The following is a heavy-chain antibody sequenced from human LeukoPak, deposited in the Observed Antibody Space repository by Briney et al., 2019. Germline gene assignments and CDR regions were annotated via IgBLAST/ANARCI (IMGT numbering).Heavy chain of an antibody. Sequence: SETLSLTCTVSGGSISSYFWNWIRQPPGKGLEWVGYIYYTGSANYNPSLKGRVTMSVDTSKNQFSLKLSSVTAADTAVYYCARAPATVTNVKSAFDIWGQGTMVTVSS. CDR1: GGSISSYF. J-gene: IGHJ3*02. CDR2: IYYTGSA. CDR3: ARAPATVTNVKSAFDI. D-gene: IGHD4-17*01. V-gene: IGHV4-59*08.